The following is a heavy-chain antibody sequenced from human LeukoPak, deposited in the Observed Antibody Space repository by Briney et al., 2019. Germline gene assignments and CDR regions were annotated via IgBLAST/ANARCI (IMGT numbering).Heavy chain of an antibody. CDR2: TNHSGST. D-gene: IGHD2-15*01. J-gene: IGHJ6*03. CDR1: GGSFSGYY. V-gene: IGHV4-34*01. CDR3: ARGDRDSPTYYYYYYYMDV. Sequence: PSETLSLTCAVCGGSFSGYYWSWLRQPPGKGLEWIGETNHSGSTNYNPSHKSRVTISVDTSKNQFSLKLSSVTAADTAVYYCARGDRDSPTYYYYYYYMDVWGKGTTVTVSS.